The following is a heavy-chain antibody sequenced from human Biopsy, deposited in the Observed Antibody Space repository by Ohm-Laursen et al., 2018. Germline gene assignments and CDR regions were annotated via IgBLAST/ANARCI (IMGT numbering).Heavy chain of an antibody. CDR3: ARDRWPHVTLLGLVVFDF. V-gene: IGHV1-46*01. CDR2: INPSGGST. CDR1: GYTFTSYY. D-gene: IGHD3-3*01. J-gene: IGHJ4*02. Sequence: ASVKVSCKASGYTFTSYYMHWVRQAPGQGLEWMGIINPSGGSTTYAQKFQGRVTMTRDTSTSTVYMELSSLRSEDTAVYYCARDRWPHVTLLGLVVFDFWGQGTLVIVSS.